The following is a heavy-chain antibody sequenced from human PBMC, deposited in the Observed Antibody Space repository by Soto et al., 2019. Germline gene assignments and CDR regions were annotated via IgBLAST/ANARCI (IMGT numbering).Heavy chain of an antibody. CDR3: ARALYRSSGPFDY. CDR1: GGSISGYY. J-gene: IGHJ4*02. Sequence: PSETLSLTCTVSGGSISGYYWSWIRQPPGKGLEWIGYIYYSGSTNYNPSLKSRVTISVDTSKNQFSLKLSSVTAADTAVYYCARALYRSSGPFDYWGQGTLVTVSS. D-gene: IGHD6-19*01. V-gene: IGHV4-59*01. CDR2: IYYSGST.